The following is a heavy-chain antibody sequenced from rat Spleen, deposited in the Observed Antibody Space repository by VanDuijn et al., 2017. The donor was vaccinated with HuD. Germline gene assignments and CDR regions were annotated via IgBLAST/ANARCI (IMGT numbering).Heavy chain of an antibody. D-gene: IGHD1-10*01. CDR1: GFIFSHYG. CDR3: ASPYNSPLYFYC. V-gene: IGHV5S13*01. J-gene: IGHJ2*01. Sequence: EVQLVESGGGLVQPGRSLKLSCAASGFIFSHYGMTWVRQAPTKGLEWVASISAGGGNTYYRDSVKGRFTVSRDNAKNSLYLQMDSLRSEDTATYYCASPYNSPLYFYCGGQGVMVTFSS. CDR2: ISAGGGNT.